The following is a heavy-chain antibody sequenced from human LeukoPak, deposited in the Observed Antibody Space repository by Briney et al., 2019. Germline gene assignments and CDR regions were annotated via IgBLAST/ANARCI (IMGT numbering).Heavy chain of an antibody. Sequence: GGSLRLSCAASGFTFDDYAMHWVRQAPGKGLEWVSLISGDGGSTYYADSVKGRFTISGDNSKNSLYLQMNSLRTEDTALYYCAKDVDYYDSTSFDYWGQGTLVTVSS. D-gene: IGHD3-22*01. CDR3: AKDVDYYDSTSFDY. CDR1: GFTFDDYA. J-gene: IGHJ4*02. V-gene: IGHV3-43*02. CDR2: ISGDGGST.